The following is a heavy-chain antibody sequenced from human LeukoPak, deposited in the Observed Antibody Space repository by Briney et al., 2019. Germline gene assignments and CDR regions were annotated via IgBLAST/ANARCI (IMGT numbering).Heavy chain of an antibody. CDR2: INHSGST. Sequence: PSETLSLTCAVYGGSFSGYYWSWIRQPPGKGLEWIGEINHSGSTNYNPSLKSRVTISVDTSKNQFSLKLSSVTAADTAVYYCASRGGLLCSTSCYNERYSKSGMDVWGQGTTVTVSS. CDR1: GGSFSGYY. CDR3: ASRGGLLCSTSCYNERYSKSGMDV. J-gene: IGHJ6*02. V-gene: IGHV4-34*01. D-gene: IGHD2-2*02.